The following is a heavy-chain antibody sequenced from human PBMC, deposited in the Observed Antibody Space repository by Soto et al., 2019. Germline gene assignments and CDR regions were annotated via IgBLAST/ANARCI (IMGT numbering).Heavy chain of an antibody. CDR3: ARDFFDSSDYTTNWFDP. CDR1: GVSISNSRFY. Sequence: SETLSLTCSVSGVSISNSRFYWAWIRQPPGEGLEWIGSIYHTGNAYYNPSLKSRVTISVDTSKNQFSLKLTSVTAADAALYYCARDFFDSSDYTTNWFDPWGQGTLVTVS. J-gene: IGHJ5*02. D-gene: IGHD3-22*01. V-gene: IGHV4-39*01. CDR2: IYHTGNA.